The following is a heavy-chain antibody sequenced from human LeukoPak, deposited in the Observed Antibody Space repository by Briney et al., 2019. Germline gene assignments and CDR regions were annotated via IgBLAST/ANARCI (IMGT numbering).Heavy chain of an antibody. V-gene: IGHV3-21*01. CDR3: AREIPVVRGMGYFDY. Sequence: PGGSLRLSCAASGFTFSSYSVNWVRQAPGKGLEWVSSISSSSSYIYYADSVKGRFTISRDNAKNSLYLQMNSLRAEDTAVYYCAREIPVVRGMGYFDYWGQGTLVTVSS. CDR1: GFTFSSYS. J-gene: IGHJ4*02. CDR2: ISSSSSYI. D-gene: IGHD3-10*01.